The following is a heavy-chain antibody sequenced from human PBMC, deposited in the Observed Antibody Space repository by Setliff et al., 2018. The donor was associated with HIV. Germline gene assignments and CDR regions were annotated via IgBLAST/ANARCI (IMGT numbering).Heavy chain of an antibody. D-gene: IGHD2-21*02. CDR3: ATQGLTVPIPGGYFQH. Sequence: PSETLSLICGISDYSITSGYYWGWIRQPPGKGLEWIGSIYRSGSTYDNPSLKSRVTISFDTSKNQFSLILTSMTAADTAVYYCATQGLTVPIPGGYFQHWGPGILVTVSS. V-gene: IGHV4-38-2*01. J-gene: IGHJ1*01. CDR1: DYSITSGYY. CDR2: IYRSGST.